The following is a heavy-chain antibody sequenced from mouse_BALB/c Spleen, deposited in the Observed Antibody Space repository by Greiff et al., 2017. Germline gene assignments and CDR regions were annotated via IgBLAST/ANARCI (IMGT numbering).Heavy chain of an antibody. CDR1: GYTFTSYW. J-gene: IGHJ1*01. CDR3: ARYYYGSSYWYLDV. Sequence: QVQLQQPGAELVKPGASVKLSCKASGYTFTSYWMHWVKQRPGQGLEWIGEINPSNGRTNYNEKFKSKATLTVDKSSSTAYLQLSSLTSEDAAVYYCARYYYGSSYWYLDVWGAGTTVTVSA. CDR2: INPSNGRT. V-gene: IGHV1S81*02. D-gene: IGHD1-1*01.